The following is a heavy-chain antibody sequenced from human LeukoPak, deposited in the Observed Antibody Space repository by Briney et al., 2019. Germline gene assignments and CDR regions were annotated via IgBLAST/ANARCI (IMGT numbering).Heavy chain of an antibody. Sequence: SETLSLTCTVSGGSISSYYWSWIRQPPGKGLEWIGYIYYSGSTNYNPSLKSRVTISVDTSKNQFSLKLSSVTAADTAVYYCASLDSSGYYDFQRWGQGTLVTVPS. CDR3: ASLDSSGYYDFQR. V-gene: IGHV4-59*01. CDR1: GGSISSYY. CDR2: IYYSGST. D-gene: IGHD3-22*01. J-gene: IGHJ1*01.